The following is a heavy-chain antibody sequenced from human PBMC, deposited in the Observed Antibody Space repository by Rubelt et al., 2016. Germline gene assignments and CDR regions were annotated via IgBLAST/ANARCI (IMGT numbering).Heavy chain of an antibody. Sequence: QITLKESGPTLVKPTQTLTLTCTFSGFSLTTNGVGVGWIRQPPGKALEWLALIYWDDDKRYSPSLQSRLTITKDTSKNQVVLTMTNMDSVDTATYYCAHRERSTYDYWGQGTLVTVSS. J-gene: IGHJ4*02. CDR1: GFSLTTNGVG. V-gene: IGHV2-5*02. CDR2: IYWDDDK. D-gene: IGHD1-1*01. CDR3: AHRERSTYDY.